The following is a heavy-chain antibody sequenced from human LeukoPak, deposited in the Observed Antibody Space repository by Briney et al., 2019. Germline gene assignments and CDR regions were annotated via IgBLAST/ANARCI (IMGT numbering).Heavy chain of an antibody. CDR3: ARALRPFDD. CDR1: GLTVGSTC. CDR2: IYIGGNT. J-gene: IGHJ4*02. Sequence: GPSLRLSCAASGLTVGSTCMSWGRQAGGKGMGWVSVIYIGGNTYYADSVKGRFTMSRDTSKSTVYLKSNSLRAEDTAVYYCARALRPFDDWGQGTLVTVSS. D-gene: IGHD5-12*01. V-gene: IGHV3-66*01.